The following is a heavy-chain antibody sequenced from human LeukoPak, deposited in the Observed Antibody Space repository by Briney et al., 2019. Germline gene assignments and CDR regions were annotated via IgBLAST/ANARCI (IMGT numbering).Heavy chain of an antibody. D-gene: IGHD3-9*01. V-gene: IGHV3-21*01. Sequence: GGSLRLSCAASGFDLSSYDLNWVRQAPGKGLEWVSSISSSGSSIYYAESVKGRFTISRDNAKNSLSLQMNSLRAEDTAVYYCARGRITILHPGYFDLWGRGTLVTVSS. J-gene: IGHJ2*01. CDR3: ARGRITILHPGYFDL. CDR2: ISSSGSSI. CDR1: GFDLSSYD.